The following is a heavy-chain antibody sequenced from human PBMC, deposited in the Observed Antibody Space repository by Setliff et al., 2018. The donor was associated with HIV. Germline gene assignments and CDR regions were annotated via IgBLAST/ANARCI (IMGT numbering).Heavy chain of an antibody. V-gene: IGHV4-31*03. J-gene: IGHJ4*02. CDR2: IHHSGST. CDR3: ARVPYSSGY. Sequence: SETLSLTCTVSGGSISSGGYYWNWIRQQPGKGLEWIGYIHHSGSTYSNPSLKSRVTISVASSKKQFSLKLSSVTAADTAVYYCARVPYSSGYWGQGTLVTVSS. CDR1: GGSISSGGYY. D-gene: IGHD6-19*01.